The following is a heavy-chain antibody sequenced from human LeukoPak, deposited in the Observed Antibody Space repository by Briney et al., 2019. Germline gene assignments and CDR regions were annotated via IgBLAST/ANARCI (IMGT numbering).Heavy chain of an antibody. D-gene: IGHD4-17*01. CDR3: ARLIYGDYDPNFDY. J-gene: IGHJ4*02. CDR1: GGSFSGYY. V-gene: IGHV4-59*08. CDR2: IYYSGST. Sequence: SETLSLTCAVYGGSFSGYYWSWIRQPPGKGLEWIGYIYYSGSTNYNPSLKSRVAISVDTSKNQFSLKLSSVTAADTAVYYCARLIYGDYDPNFDYWGQGTLVTVSS.